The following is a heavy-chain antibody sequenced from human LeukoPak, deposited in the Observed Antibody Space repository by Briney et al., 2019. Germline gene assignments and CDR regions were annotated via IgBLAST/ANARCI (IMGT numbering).Heavy chain of an antibody. Sequence: GGSLRLSCAASGFTFSSYSMNWVRQAPGQGLEWISYISTSSGIRSSSSVYYADSVKGRFTISRDNAKNSLYLQMNSLRVEDTAVYYCARTRHDFWSGYYNPWFDPWGQGTLVTVSS. CDR3: ARTRHDFWSGYYNPWFDP. CDR2: ISTSSGIRSSSSV. CDR1: GFTFSSYS. V-gene: IGHV3-48*01. J-gene: IGHJ5*02. D-gene: IGHD3-3*01.